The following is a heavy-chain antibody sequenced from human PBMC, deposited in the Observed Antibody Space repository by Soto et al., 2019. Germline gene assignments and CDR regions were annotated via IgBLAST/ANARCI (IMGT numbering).Heavy chain of an antibody. J-gene: IGHJ6*02. CDR2: IYYSGST. V-gene: IGHV4-59*01. CDR3: ARDFLYDSSGHYGMDV. CDR1: DGSISSYY. Sequence: SETLSLTCTVSDGSISSYYWSWIRQPPGKGLEWIGYIYYSGSTNYNPSLKSRVTISVDTSKNQFSLKLSSVTAADTAVYYCARDFLYDSSGHYGMDVWGQGTTVTVYS. D-gene: IGHD3-22*01.